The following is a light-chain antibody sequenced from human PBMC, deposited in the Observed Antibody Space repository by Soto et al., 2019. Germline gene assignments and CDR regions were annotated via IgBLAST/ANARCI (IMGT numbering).Light chain of an antibody. CDR1: SSNIGAGYD. CDR3: QSYDSSLSGSMV. CDR2: GNS. J-gene: IGLJ1*01. V-gene: IGLV1-40*01. Sequence: QSVLTQPPSVSGAPGQRVTISCTGSSSNIGAGYDVYWYQQLPGTAPKLLIYGNSNRPSGVPDRFSGSKSGTSASLAITGLQAEDEADYYCQSYDSSLSGSMVFGTGTKLTVL.